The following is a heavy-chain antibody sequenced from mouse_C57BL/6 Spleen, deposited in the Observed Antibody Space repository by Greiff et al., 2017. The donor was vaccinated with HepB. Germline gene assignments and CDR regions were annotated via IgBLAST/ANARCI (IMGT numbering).Heavy chain of an antibody. Sequence: VQLQQPGAELVKPGASVKMSCKASGYTFTSYWITWVKQRPGQGLEWIGDIYPGSGSTNYNEKFKSKATLTVDTSSSTAYMQLSSLTSEDSAVYYCERGGIYYYGSSYRAMDYWGQGTSVTVSS. CDR2: IYPGSGST. J-gene: IGHJ4*01. V-gene: IGHV1-55*01. D-gene: IGHD1-1*01. CDR3: ERGGIYYYGSSYRAMDY. CDR1: GYTFTSYW.